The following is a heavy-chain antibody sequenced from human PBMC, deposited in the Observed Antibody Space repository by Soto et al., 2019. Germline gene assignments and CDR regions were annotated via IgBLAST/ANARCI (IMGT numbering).Heavy chain of an antibody. J-gene: IGHJ4*02. D-gene: IGHD1-1*01. CDR1: GFTFSSYD. V-gene: IGHV3-13*01. CDR3: ARARVTGTGPYFVY. CDR2: IGTAGDT. Sequence: EVQLVESGGGLVQPGGSLRLSCAASGFTFSSYDMHWVRQATGKGLEWVSAIGTAGDTYYPGSVKGRYTISRENAKNSLYLQMNSLRAGNTAVYYCARARVTGTGPYFVYWGQGTLVTVSS.